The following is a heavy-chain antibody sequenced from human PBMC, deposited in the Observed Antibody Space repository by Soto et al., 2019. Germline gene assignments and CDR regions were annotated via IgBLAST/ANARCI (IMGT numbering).Heavy chain of an antibody. J-gene: IGHJ4*02. CDR1: GGTFSSYA. V-gene: IGHV1-69*13. CDR2: IIPIFGTA. Sequence: SVKVSCKASGGTFSSYAISWLRQAPGQGLEWMGGIIPIFGTANYAQKFQGRVTITADESTSTAYMELSSLRSEDTAVYYCASGLSGSYYVYSPLLDPLLFDYWGQGTLVTVYS. D-gene: IGHD1-26*01. CDR3: ASGLSGSYYVYSPLLDPLLFDY.